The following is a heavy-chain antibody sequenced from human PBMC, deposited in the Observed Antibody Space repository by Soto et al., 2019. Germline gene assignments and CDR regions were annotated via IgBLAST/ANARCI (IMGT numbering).Heavy chain of an antibody. CDR1: GFTFSNYA. Sequence: EVQLLESGGGLVQPGGSLSLSCAASGFTFSNYALTWVRQAPGKGLEWVSTISGSGDNTYYADSVRGRFTISRDNSKNTLYLQMNSLRADDTAVYYCAKRPLAARHTDYWGQGTLVTVSS. V-gene: IGHV3-23*01. CDR2: ISGSGDNT. J-gene: IGHJ4*02. D-gene: IGHD6-6*01. CDR3: AKRPLAARHTDY.